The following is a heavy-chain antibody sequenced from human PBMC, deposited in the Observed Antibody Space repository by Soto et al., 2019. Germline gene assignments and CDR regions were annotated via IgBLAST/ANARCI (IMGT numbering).Heavy chain of an antibody. V-gene: IGHV3-30*03. CDR1: GFTFSSYG. Sequence: GSLRLSCAASGFTFSSYGMYWVRQAPGKGPELVALISYDGSNKYYADSVKGRFTVSRDNSKNTLYLQMNSLRAEDTAVYYCARDGLGYCTRTTCYAGYFDSWGQGTLVTVSS. CDR2: ISYDGSNK. D-gene: IGHD2-2*01. J-gene: IGHJ4*02. CDR3: ARDGLGYCTRTTCYAGYFDS.